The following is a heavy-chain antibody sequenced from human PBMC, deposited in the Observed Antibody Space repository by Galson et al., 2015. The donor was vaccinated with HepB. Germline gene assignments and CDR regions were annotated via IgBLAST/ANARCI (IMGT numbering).Heavy chain of an antibody. Sequence: QSGAEVKKPGESLKISCKGSGYSFTSYWIGWVRQMPGKGLEWMGIIYPGDSDTRYSPSFQGQVTISADKSISTAYLQWSSLKASDTAMYYCARGYSSSWYGSSQPNNWFDPWGQGTLVTVSS. CDR1: GYSFTSYW. CDR3: ARGYSSSWYGSSQPNNWFDP. V-gene: IGHV5-51*01. J-gene: IGHJ5*02. CDR2: IYPGDSDT. D-gene: IGHD6-13*01.